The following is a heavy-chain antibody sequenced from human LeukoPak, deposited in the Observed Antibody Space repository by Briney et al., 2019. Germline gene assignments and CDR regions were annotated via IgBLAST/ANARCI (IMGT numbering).Heavy chain of an antibody. CDR3: ATLNSFGNDY. D-gene: IGHD5-18*01. Sequence: GGSLRLSCAASGFTFSSYSMSWVRQAPGKGLEWVSSIRNSNTYIYYADSVKGRFTISRDNAKNTVYLQINSLRAEDTAVYYCATLNSFGNDYWGQGVLATVSS. CDR2: IRNSNTYI. V-gene: IGHV3-21*01. CDR1: GFTFSSYS. J-gene: IGHJ4*02.